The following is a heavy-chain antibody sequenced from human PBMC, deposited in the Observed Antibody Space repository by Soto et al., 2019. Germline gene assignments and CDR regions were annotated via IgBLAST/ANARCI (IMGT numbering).Heavy chain of an antibody. J-gene: IGHJ6*03. D-gene: IGHD5-12*01. V-gene: IGHV5-51*01. Sequence: PGESLKISCKGSGYSFTSYWIGWVRQMPGKGLEWMGIIYPGDSDTRYSPSFQGQVTISADKSISTAYLQWSSLKASDTAMYYCARVPSYEWLRFTGDYYYYMDVWGKGTTVTVSS. CDR2: IYPGDSDT. CDR3: ARVPSYEWLRFTGDYYYYMDV. CDR1: GYSFTSYW.